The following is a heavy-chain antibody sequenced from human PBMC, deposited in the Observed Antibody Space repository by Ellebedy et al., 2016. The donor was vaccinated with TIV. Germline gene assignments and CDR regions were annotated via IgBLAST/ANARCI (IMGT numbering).Heavy chain of an antibody. D-gene: IGHD3-16*01. CDR3: ARSPVQIWDNMDV. J-gene: IGHJ6*02. V-gene: IGHV1-3*01. CDR1: GYIFTSYA. Sequence: ASVKVSXXASGYIFTSYAMHWVRQAPGQRLEWMGWINAGNGNTKYSQKFQGRAIITRDTSASTAYMELSSLRSEDTAVYYCARSPVQIWDNMDVWGQGTTVTVSS. CDR2: INAGNGNT.